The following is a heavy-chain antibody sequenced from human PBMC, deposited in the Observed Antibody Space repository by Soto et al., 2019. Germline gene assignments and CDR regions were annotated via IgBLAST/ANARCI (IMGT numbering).Heavy chain of an antibody. CDR1: GGTFSSYA. CDR3: ARVLLGGGYELYYYYYGMDV. J-gene: IGHJ6*02. Sequence: SVKVSCKASGGTFSSYAISWLRQSPGQGLEWMGGIIPIFGTANYAQKFQGRVTITADKSTSTAYMELSSLRSEDTAVYYCARVLLGGGYELYYYYYGMDVWGQGTTVTVSS. D-gene: IGHD5-12*01. V-gene: IGHV1-69*06. CDR2: IIPIFGTA.